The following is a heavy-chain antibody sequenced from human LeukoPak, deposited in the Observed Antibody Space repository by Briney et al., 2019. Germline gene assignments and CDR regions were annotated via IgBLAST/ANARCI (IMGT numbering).Heavy chain of an antibody. Sequence: SETLSLTCAVYGGSFSGYYWSWIRQPPGKGLEWIGEINHSGSTNYNPSLKSRVTISVDTSKNQFSLKLSSVTAADTAVYYCARGQRRVTAPDDYWGQGTLDTVSS. CDR1: GGSFSGYY. J-gene: IGHJ4*02. D-gene: IGHD5-18*01. CDR2: INHSGST. CDR3: ARGQRRVTAPDDY. V-gene: IGHV4-34*01.